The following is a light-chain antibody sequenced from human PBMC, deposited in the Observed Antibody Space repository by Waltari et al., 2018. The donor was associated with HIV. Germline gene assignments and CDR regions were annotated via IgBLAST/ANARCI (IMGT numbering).Light chain of an antibody. CDR3: QQYNSLPT. CDR1: RSADKW. Sequence: DIRMTQSPSVLPASVGDRVSITCRASRSADKWVACYQQKPGKAPRLLIHKASTLQNGVPSRFSGRGSGTEFTLTISSLQPDDFATYYCQQYNSLPTFGGVTEV. CDR2: KAS. V-gene: IGKV1-5*03. J-gene: IGKJ4*01.